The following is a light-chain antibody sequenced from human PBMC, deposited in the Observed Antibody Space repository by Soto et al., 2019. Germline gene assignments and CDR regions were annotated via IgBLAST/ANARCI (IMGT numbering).Light chain of an antibody. J-gene: IGLJ3*02. CDR3: SSYTSSSTWV. CDR2: EVS. CDR1: SSDVGGYNY. V-gene: IGLV2-8*01. Sequence: QSALTQPPSASGSPGQSVTISCTGTSSDVGGYNYVSWYQQHPGKAPKLMIYEVSERPSGVPDRFSGSKSSNTASLTVSGLQAEDEADYYCSSYTSSSTWVFGGGTKLTVL.